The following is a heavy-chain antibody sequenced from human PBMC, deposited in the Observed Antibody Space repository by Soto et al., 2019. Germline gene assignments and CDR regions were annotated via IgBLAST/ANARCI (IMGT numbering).Heavy chain of an antibody. J-gene: IGHJ4*02. CDR2: IIPIFGTA. V-gene: IGHV1-69*06. CDR1: GGTFSSYA. Sequence: SVKVSCKASGGTFSSYAISWVRQAPGQGLEWMGGIIPIFGTANYAQKFQGRVTITADKSTSTAYMELSSLRSEDTAVYYCARVATYYYDSSGYYRNYYFDYWGQGTLVTVSS. D-gene: IGHD3-22*01. CDR3: ARVATYYYDSSGYYRNYYFDY.